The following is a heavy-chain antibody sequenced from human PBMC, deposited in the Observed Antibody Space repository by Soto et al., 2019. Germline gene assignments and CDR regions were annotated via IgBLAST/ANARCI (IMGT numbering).Heavy chain of an antibody. D-gene: IGHD3-22*01. CDR1: GYLISSGYY. CDR3: ARDRSSGYDSYYFDY. Sequence: SETLSLTCSVSGYLISSGYYWGWVRQTPGKGLEWLGSIDYSGRTYKNPSLKSRVSASVDLSKNQFSLNLRSVTAADTAVYFCARDRSSGYDSYYFDYWGQGTLVTFSS. V-gene: IGHV4-38-2*02. CDR2: IDYSGRT. J-gene: IGHJ4*02.